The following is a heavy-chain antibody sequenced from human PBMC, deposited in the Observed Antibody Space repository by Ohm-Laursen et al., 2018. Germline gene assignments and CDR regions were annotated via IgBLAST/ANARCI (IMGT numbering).Heavy chain of an antibody. CDR1: GFTFRWYA. Sequence: SLRLSCSASGFTFRWYAMSWVRQAPGKGLEWVSALSGSGDTTDYADSVEGRFTISRDNSQNMLYLQMNSLRAEDTAVYYCAKVFRAELPDYWGQGTLVTVSS. CDR3: AKVFRAELPDY. J-gene: IGHJ4*02. D-gene: IGHD1-26*01. V-gene: IGHV3-23*01. CDR2: LSGSGDTT.